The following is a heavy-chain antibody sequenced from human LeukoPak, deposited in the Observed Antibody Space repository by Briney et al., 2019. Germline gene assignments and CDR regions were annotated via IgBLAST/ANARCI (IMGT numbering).Heavy chain of an antibody. CDR1: GFTFSSHS. CDR3: AGGAYYYED. Sequence: GGSLRLSCAASGFTFSSHSMNWVRQAPGKGVEWVSYISSSSSTIYYADSVKGRFTISRDNAKNSLYLQMNSLRAEDTAVYYCAGGAYYYEDWGQGTLVTVSS. V-gene: IGHV3-48*01. J-gene: IGHJ4*02. CDR2: ISSSSSTI. D-gene: IGHD3-22*01.